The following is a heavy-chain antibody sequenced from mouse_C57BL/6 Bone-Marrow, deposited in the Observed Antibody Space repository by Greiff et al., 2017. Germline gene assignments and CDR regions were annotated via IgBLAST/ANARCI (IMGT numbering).Heavy chain of an antibody. Sequence: VQLQQSGAELVRPGTSVKVSCKASGYAFTNYLIEWVKQRPGQGLEWIGVINPGSGGTNYNEKFKGKATLTADKSSSTAYMELRSLTSEDSAVYFCARSRIYYDAMDYWGQGTSVTVSS. J-gene: IGHJ4*01. CDR3: ARSRIYYDAMDY. V-gene: IGHV1-54*01. D-gene: IGHD2-1*01. CDR1: GYAFTNYL. CDR2: INPGSGGT.